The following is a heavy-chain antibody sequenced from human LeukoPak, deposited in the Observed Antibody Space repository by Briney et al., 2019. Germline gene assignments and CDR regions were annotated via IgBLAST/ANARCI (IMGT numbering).Heavy chain of an antibody. CDR1: GGSISSYH. D-gene: IGHD2-15*01. Sequence: SETLSLTCTVSGGSISSYHWSWIRQPPGKGLEWIGYIYDSGSTYYNPSLKSRITISVDTSENRFSLKLSSVTATDTAVYYCARDCSGGSCYGAFDIWGQGTMITVSS. CDR3: ARDCSGGSCYGAFDI. J-gene: IGHJ3*02. V-gene: IGHV4-59*12. CDR2: IYDSGST.